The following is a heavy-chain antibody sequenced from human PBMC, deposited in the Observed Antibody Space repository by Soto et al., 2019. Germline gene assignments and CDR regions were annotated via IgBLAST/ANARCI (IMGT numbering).Heavy chain of an antibody. J-gene: IGHJ4*02. D-gene: IGHD6-13*01. CDR1: GFTFSSYG. V-gene: IGHV3-33*01. CDR3: ARDLEKGIAAAGTGY. CDR2: IWYDGSNK. Sequence: QVQLVGSGGGVVQPGRSLRLSCAASGFTFSSYGMHWVRQAPGKGLEWVAVIWYDGSNKYYPDSVKGRFTISRDNSKNTLYLQMNSLRAEDTAVYYCARDLEKGIAAAGTGYWGQGTLVTVSS.